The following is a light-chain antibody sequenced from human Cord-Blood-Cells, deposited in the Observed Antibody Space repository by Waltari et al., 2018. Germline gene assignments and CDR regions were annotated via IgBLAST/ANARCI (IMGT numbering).Light chain of an antibody. CDR1: SSDVGCYNL. CDR2: EGS. CDR3: CSYAGSSTWV. Sequence: QSALTQPASVSGSPGQSITISCTGTSSDVGCYNLVSWYQQHPSKAPKLRIYEGSQRPSGVSNRFSGSKSGNTASLTIAGLQAEDEADYYCCSYAGSSTWVFGGGTKLTVL. V-gene: IGLV2-23*01. J-gene: IGLJ3*02.